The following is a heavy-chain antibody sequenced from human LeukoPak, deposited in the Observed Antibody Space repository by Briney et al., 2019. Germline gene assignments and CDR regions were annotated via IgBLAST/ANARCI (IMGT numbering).Heavy chain of an antibody. CDR3: ARDQRSAWPYFDY. CDR1: GFTLRRHG. Sequence: PGGSLRLSRAASGFTLRRHGMNRVRQAPGKGLEWVSYVTSTGSIIKYADSVKGRFTISRDNAKNSVYLQMNSLRAEDTAVYYCARDQRSAWPYFDYWGQGTLVTVSS. J-gene: IGHJ4*02. V-gene: IGHV3-48*03. CDR2: VTSTGSII. D-gene: IGHD6-19*01.